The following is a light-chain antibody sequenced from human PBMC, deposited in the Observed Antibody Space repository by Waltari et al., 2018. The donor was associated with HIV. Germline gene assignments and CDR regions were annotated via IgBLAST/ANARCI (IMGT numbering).Light chain of an antibody. CDR1: SSDIGAYDS. CDR2: EVT. CDR3: SSYGDNNWVL. V-gene: IGLV2-8*01. J-gene: IGLJ2*01. Sequence: QSALTQPPSASGSLGQSVTISCIGSSSDIGAYDSVSWFQQLPHNAPTPLLYEVTKLPSGVPERFSGSRSGNTAFLTVSGLQPNDTAAYFCSSYGDNNWVLFGGGTNLTVL.